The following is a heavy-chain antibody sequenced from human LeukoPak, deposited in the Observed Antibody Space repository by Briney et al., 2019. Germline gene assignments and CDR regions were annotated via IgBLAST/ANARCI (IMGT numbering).Heavy chain of an antibody. J-gene: IGHJ4*02. CDR1: GFTFSNYW. CDR2: IKQDRSEK. CDR3: AKRTLELASTFDY. V-gene: IGHV3-7*01. Sequence: GGSLRLSCAASGFTFSNYWMSWVRQAPGKGLEWVANIKQDRSEKYYVDSVKGRFTISRDNSKNTLYLQMNSLRPEDTAVYYCAKRTLELASTFDYWGQGSLVTVSS. D-gene: IGHD2-15*01.